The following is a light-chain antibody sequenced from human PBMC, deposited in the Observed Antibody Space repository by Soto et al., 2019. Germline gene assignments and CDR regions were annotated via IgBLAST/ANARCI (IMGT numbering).Light chain of an antibody. J-gene: IGKJ5*01. V-gene: IGKV3-15*01. CDR1: QSVSSK. CDR2: GAS. Sequence: IVLTQSPGTLSLSPGERATLSCRASQSVSSKLAWYQQKPGQAPRLLMYGASNRATGIPARFSGSGSGTEFTLTISSLQSEDFATYYCQQFNNYPITFGQGTRLEIK. CDR3: QQFNNYPIT.